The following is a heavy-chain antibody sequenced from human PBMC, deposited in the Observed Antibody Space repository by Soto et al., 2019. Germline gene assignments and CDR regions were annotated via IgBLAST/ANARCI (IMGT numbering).Heavy chain of an antibody. D-gene: IGHD2-2*01. CDR1: GGSISSSSYY. V-gene: IGHV4-39*01. CDR3: AGQGRTPNWFDP. J-gene: IGHJ5*02. Sequence: SETLSLTCTVSGGSISSSSYYWGWIRQPPGKGLEWIGSIYYSGGTYYNPSLKSRVTISVDTSKNQFSLKLSSVTAADTAVYYCAGQGRTPNWFDPWGQGTLVTVSS. CDR2: IYYSGGT.